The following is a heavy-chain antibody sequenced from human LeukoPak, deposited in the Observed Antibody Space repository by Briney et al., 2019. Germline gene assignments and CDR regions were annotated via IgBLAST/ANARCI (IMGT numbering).Heavy chain of an antibody. V-gene: IGHV3-23*01. CDR3: AKSSYYDSSGYYREYYFDQ. Sequence: PGGSLRLSCAASGFTFSSYAMSWVRQAPGKGLEWVSAISGSGGSTYYADSVKGRFTISRDNSNNTLYLQMNSLRAEDTAVYYCAKSSYYDSSGYYREYYFDQWGQGTLVTVSS. D-gene: IGHD3-22*01. CDR2: ISGSGGST. CDR1: GFTFSSYA. J-gene: IGHJ4*02.